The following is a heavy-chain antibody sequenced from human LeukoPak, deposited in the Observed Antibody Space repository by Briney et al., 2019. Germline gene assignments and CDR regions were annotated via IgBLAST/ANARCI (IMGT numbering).Heavy chain of an antibody. D-gene: IGHD6-19*01. J-gene: IGHJ3*02. V-gene: IGHV1-2*02. Sequence: ASVKVSCKASGHTFTAYYMLWVRQAPGQGLEWMGWINPNSGGTNYAQKFQGRVTMTRDTSISTAYMELSRLRSDDTAVYYCASGMSIAVAGITDDAFDIWGQGTMVTVSS. CDR1: GHTFTAYY. CDR3: ASGMSIAVAGITDDAFDI. CDR2: INPNSGGT.